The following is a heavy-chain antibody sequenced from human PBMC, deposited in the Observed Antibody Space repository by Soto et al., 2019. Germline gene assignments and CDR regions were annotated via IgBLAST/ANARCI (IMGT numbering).Heavy chain of an antibody. Sequence: EVQLVESGGGLVQPGGSLRLSCVTSGFTFSDHYMDWVRQAPGKGLEWVGRTRNKANSYTTDYAASVQGRFTVSRDDSKNTLYLQMNSLKTEETAVYYCAREFTIFEVPYQLGGFDVWGQGTMVTVSS. J-gene: IGHJ3*01. CDR3: AREFTIFEVPYQLGGFDV. CDR1: GFTFSDHY. D-gene: IGHD3-3*01. V-gene: IGHV3-72*01. CDR2: TRNKANSYTT.